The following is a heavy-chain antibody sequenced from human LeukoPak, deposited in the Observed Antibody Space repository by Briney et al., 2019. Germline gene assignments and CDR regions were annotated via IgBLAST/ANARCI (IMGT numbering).Heavy chain of an antibody. V-gene: IGHV3-23*01. CDR1: GFTFSSYA. CDR2: LSGSGVYT. Sequence: QAGGSLRLSCAASGFTFSSYAMSWVRQAPGRGLEWVSGLSGSGVYTYYADSVKGRFTISRDNSKNALYLQMNSLRAEDTAVYYCASGSSSGWYVDYWGQGTLVTVSS. J-gene: IGHJ4*02. CDR3: ASGSSSGWYVDY. D-gene: IGHD6-19*01.